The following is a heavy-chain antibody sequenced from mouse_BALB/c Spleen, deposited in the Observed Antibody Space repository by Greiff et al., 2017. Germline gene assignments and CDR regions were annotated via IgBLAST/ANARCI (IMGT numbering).Heavy chain of an antibody. CDR3: ARNYGYD. D-gene: IGHD2-2*01. Sequence: EVQLVESGAELVKPGASVKLSCTASGFNIKDTYMHWVKQRPEQGLEWIGRIDPANGNTKYDPKFQGKATITADTSSNTAYLQLSSLTSEDTAVYYCARNYGYDWGQGTTLTVSS. CDR1: GFNIKDTY. CDR2: IDPANGNT. V-gene: IGHV14-3*02. J-gene: IGHJ2*01.